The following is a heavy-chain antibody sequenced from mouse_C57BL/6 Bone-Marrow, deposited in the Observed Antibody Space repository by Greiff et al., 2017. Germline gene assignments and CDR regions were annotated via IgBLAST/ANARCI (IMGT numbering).Heavy chain of an antibody. CDR3: ARGTYYSNYEREMDY. Sequence: QVQLQQPGAELVKPGASVTLSCKASGYTFTSYWMHWVKQRPGRGLEWIGRIDPNSGGTKYNEKFKSKATLTVAKPSSTAYMQLSSLTSEDSAVYYCARGTYYSNYEREMDYWGQGTSVTVSS. V-gene: IGHV1-72*01. J-gene: IGHJ4*01. D-gene: IGHD2-5*01. CDR1: GYTFTSYW. CDR2: IDPNSGGT.